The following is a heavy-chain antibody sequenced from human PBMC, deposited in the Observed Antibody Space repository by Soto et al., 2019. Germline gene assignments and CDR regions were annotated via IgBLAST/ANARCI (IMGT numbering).Heavy chain of an antibody. D-gene: IGHD3-10*01. CDR1: GFTVSSNY. V-gene: IGHV3-53*04. Sequence: EVQLVESGGGLVRPGGSLRLSCAASGFTVSSNYMSWVRQDPGKGLEWVSVIYSGGTTYYADSVRGRFTISKDNSKNTLYLQMNSLRPEGTAVYYCARDLRLVGFGEFDLWGRGTLVTVSS. CDR2: IYSGGTT. CDR3: ARDLRLVGFGEFDL. J-gene: IGHJ2*01.